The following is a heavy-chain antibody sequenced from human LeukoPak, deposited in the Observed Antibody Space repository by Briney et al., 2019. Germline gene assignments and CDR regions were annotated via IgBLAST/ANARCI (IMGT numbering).Heavy chain of an antibody. V-gene: IGHV4-39*01. CDR2: IFYSGET. CDR1: GGSISSSSYY. CDR3: ARPQLSAPEDAFDI. Sequence: SETLSLTCIVFGGSISSSSYYWAWIRQSPGKGLEWIGNIFYSGETYYNPSLESRVTISIDTTRNQFSLKLTSVTAADTAMYYCARPQLSAPEDAFDIWGRGTMVTVSS. J-gene: IGHJ3*02. D-gene: IGHD2-2*01.